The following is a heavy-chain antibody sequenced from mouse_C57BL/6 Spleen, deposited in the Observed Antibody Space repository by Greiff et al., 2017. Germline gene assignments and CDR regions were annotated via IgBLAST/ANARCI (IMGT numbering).Heavy chain of an antibody. D-gene: IGHD1-1*01. V-gene: IGHV1-69*01. CDR1: GYTFTSYW. CDR3: ARRGLLLRDYFDY. Sequence: QVQLQQPGAELVMPGASVKLSCKASGYTFTSYWMHWVKQRPGQGLEWIGEIDPSDSYTNYNQKFKGKSTLTVDKSSSTAYMQLSSLTSEDSAVYYCARRGLLLRDYFDYWGQGTTLTVSS. CDR2: IDPSDSYT. J-gene: IGHJ2*01.